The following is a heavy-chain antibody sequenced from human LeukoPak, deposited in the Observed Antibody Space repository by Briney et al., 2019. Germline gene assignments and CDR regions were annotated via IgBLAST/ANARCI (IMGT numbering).Heavy chain of an antibody. CDR2: IYPGDSDT. D-gene: IGHD6-19*01. J-gene: IGHJ5*02. CDR3: ARHSSSGWYYNWFDP. V-gene: IGHV5-51*01. CDR1: GYSFTSYW. Sequence: GESLKISCKGSGYSFTSYWIGWVRQMPGKGLEWMGIIYPGDSDTRYSPSFQGQVTISADKSISTAYLQWSSLKTSDTAMYYCARHSSSGWYYNWFDPWGQGTLVTVSS.